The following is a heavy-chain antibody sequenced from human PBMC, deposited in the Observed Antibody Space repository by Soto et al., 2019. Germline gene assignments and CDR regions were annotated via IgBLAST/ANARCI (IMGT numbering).Heavy chain of an antibody. Sequence: ASVKVSCKASGYTFTSYGISRVRQAPGQGLEWMGWISAYNGNTNYAQKLQDRVTMTTDTSTSTAYMELRSLRSDDTAVYYCARGPVLRFLEWIPPHYFDYWGQGTLVTVSS. V-gene: IGHV1-18*04. CDR1: GYTFTSYG. J-gene: IGHJ4*02. CDR3: ARGPVLRFLEWIPPHYFDY. D-gene: IGHD3-3*01. CDR2: ISAYNGNT.